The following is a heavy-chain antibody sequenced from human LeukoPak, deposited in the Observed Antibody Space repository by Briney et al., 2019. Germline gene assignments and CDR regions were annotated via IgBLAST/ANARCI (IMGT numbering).Heavy chain of an antibody. Sequence: HGESLQISCKGSGYSFTNYWIGWGRQVPGKGLEWMGIIYPGDSDTKYSPSFQGQVTISADKSITIASLQWSSLKASDTAMYYCARRNSTGFNDAFDIWGQGTMVTVSS. CDR3: ARRNSTGFNDAFDI. D-gene: IGHD4-11*01. CDR1: GYSFTNYW. V-gene: IGHV5-51*01. CDR2: IYPGDSDT. J-gene: IGHJ3*02.